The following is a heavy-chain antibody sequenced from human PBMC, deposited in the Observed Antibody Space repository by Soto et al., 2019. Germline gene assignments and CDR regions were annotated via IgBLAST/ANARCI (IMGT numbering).Heavy chain of an antibody. D-gene: IGHD3-22*01. CDR3: ARFISSGYIYWYFDL. J-gene: IGHJ2*01. V-gene: IGHV1-69*01. CDR1: GGTFSSYA. CDR2: ISPIFGTA. Sequence: QVQLVQSGAEVKKPGSSVKVSCKASGGTFSSYAISWVRQAPGQGLEWMGGISPIFGTANYAQKFQGRVTITADESTSTAYMELSSLRSEDTAVYYCARFISSGYIYWYFDLWGRGTLVTVSS.